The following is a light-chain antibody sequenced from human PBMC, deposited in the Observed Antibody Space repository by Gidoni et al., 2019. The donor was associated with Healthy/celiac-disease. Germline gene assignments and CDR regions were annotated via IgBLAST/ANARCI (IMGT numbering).Light chain of an antibody. CDR1: QSISSW. Sequence: DIQMTQSPSTLSASVGDRVTITCRASQSISSWLAWYQQKPGKAPKLLIYVAPSLESGVPSRFSGSGSGTEFTLTISSLQPDDFATYYCQQYNSYWTFGQGTKVEIK. CDR2: VAP. V-gene: IGKV1-5*01. J-gene: IGKJ1*01. CDR3: QQYNSYWT.